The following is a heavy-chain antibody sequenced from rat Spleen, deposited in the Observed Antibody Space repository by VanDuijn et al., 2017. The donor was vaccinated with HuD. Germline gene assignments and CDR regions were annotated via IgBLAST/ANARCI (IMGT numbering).Heavy chain of an antibody. D-gene: IGHD1-11*01. CDR1: GFSLISYA. CDR2: IWGDGST. J-gene: IGHJ3*01. Sequence: QVQLKESGPGLVQPSQTLSLTCTVSGFSLISYAVSWVRQPPGKGLEWMGGIWGDGSTNYNSALKSRLSISRDTSKSQVFLKMNSRHTENTAIYFCARPYGGYTSHWFASWGPGTLVTVSS. V-gene: IGHV2-15*01. CDR3: ARPYGGYTSHWFAS.